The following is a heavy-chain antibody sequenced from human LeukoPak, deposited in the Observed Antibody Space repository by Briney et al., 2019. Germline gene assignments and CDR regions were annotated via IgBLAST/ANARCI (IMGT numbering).Heavy chain of an antibody. CDR1: GYTFTGYY. CDR3: ARVVAGSGWYSDY. D-gene: IGHD6-19*01. CDR2: INPNSGGT. Sequence: ASVTVSFKASGYTFTGYYMHWVRQAPGQGLEWMGWINPNSGGTKYAQKFQGRVTMTRDTSISTAYMELSRLRSDDTAVYYCARVVAGSGWYSDYWGQGTLVTVSS. V-gene: IGHV1-2*02. J-gene: IGHJ4*02.